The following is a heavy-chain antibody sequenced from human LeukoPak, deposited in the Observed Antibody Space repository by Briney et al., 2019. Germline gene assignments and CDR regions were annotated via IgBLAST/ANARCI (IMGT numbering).Heavy chain of an antibody. CDR1: GGSISSGSYY. D-gene: IGHD3-22*01. Sequence: SETLSLTCTVSGGSISSGSYYWGWIRQPPGKGLEWIGSMYYSGSTYYNPSLKSRVTISIDTPKNQFSLKLSSVTAADTAVYYCARLTYYYDSSGYHYWGQGTLVTVSS. V-gene: IGHV4-39*07. CDR3: ARLTYYYDSSGYHY. CDR2: MYYSGST. J-gene: IGHJ4*02.